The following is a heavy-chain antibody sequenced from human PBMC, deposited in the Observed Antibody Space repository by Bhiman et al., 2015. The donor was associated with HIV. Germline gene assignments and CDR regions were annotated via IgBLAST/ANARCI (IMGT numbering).Heavy chain of an antibody. V-gene: IGHV3-30*18. J-gene: IGHJ3*02. CDR1: GFTFSSYG. CDR2: ISYDGSNK. Sequence: QVQLVESGGGVVQPGRSLRLSCAASGFTFSSYGMHWVRQAPGKGLEWVAVISYDGSNKYYGESVKGRFTISRDNSKNTLYLQMNSLRGEDTAVYYCAKDQPLRRVIEYSNSADAFDIWGQGTMVTVSS. CDR3: AKDQPLRRVIEYSNSADAFDI. D-gene: IGHD6-6*01.